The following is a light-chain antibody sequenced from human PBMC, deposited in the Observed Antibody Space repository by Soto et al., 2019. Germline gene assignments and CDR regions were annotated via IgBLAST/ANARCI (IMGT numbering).Light chain of an antibody. Sequence: QSALAQPASVSGSPGQSITISCTGTSTDVGAYNYVAWYQQHPGKAPKLIIYEVTNRPSGVSYGFSASKFGNTASLTISGLHSEDEADYYWFSYTGKSSSYVFGTGTKGTVL. CDR2: EVT. J-gene: IGLJ1*01. V-gene: IGLV2-14*01. CDR1: STDVGAYNY. CDR3: FSYTGKSSSYV.